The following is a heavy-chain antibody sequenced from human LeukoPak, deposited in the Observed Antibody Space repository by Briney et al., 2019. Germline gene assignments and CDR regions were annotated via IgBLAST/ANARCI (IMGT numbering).Heavy chain of an antibody. D-gene: IGHD2-2*02. CDR1: GGSISSSSYY. V-gene: IGHV4-39*07. J-gene: IGHJ6*02. Sequence: SETLSLTCTVSGGSISSSSYYWGWIRQPPGKGLEWIGSIYYSGSTYYNPSLKSRVTISVDTSKNQFSLKLSSVTAADTAVYYCARGGRGYCSSTSCYRRGLDVWGQGTTVTVSS. CDR3: ARGGRGYCSSTSCYRRGLDV. CDR2: IYYSGST.